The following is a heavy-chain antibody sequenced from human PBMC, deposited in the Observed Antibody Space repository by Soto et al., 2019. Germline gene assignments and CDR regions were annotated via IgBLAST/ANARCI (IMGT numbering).Heavy chain of an antibody. Sequence: ASVKVSCKASGYTFTSYDINWVRQATGQGLEWMGWMNPNRGNTGYAQKFQGRVTMTRNTSISTAYMELSSLRSEDTAVYYCARSYYYGSGSLFDPWGQGTLVTVSS. J-gene: IGHJ5*02. CDR3: ARSYYYGSGSLFDP. CDR1: GYTFTSYD. CDR2: MNPNRGNT. D-gene: IGHD3-10*01. V-gene: IGHV1-8*01.